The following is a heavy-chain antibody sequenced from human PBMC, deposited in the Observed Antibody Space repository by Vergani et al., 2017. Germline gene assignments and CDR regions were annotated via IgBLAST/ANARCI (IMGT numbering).Heavy chain of an antibody. CDR2: ISNSGNTI. D-gene: IGHD5-24*01. J-gene: IGHJ3*02. CDR1: GFSFSDHY. Sequence: QVQLVESGGGLVKPGGSLRLSCAASGFSFSDHYMTWIRQAPGKGLEWVSYISNSGNTIEYADSVTGRFSISRDNANGSVFLKMDILRAEDTAVYYCARDHEDYNNYPGTFDIWGQGSMVTVSS. V-gene: IGHV3-11*01. CDR3: ARDHEDYNNYPGTFDI.